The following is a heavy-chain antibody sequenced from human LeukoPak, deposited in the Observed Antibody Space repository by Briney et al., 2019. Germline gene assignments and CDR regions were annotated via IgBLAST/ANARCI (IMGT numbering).Heavy chain of an antibody. V-gene: IGHV3-30-3*01. J-gene: IGHJ4*02. D-gene: IGHD1-26*01. Sequence: GGSLRLSCAASGFTFSSYAMHWVRQAPGKGLEWVAVISYDGSNKYYADSVKGRFTISRDNSKSTLYLQMNSLRAEDTAVYYCARDQEWELPLYWGQGTLVTVSS. CDR2: ISYDGSNK. CDR1: GFTFSSYA. CDR3: ARDQEWELPLY.